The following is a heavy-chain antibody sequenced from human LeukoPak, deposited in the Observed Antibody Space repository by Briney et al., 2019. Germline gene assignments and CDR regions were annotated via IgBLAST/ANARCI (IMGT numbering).Heavy chain of an antibody. V-gene: IGHV4-59*01. CDR2: IYYSGST. CDR1: GGSFSGYY. J-gene: IGHJ5*02. CDR3: ARGKNYDYVWGSYRSNWFDP. D-gene: IGHD3-16*02. Sequence: SETLSLTCAVYGGSFSGYYWSWIRQPPGKGLEWIGYIYYSGSTNYNPSLKSRVTISVDTSKNQFSLKLSSVTAADTAVYYCARGKNYDYVWGSYRSNWFDPWGQGTLVTVSS.